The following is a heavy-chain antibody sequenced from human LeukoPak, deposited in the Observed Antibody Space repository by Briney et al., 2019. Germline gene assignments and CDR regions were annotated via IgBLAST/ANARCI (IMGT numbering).Heavy chain of an antibody. CDR3: ARDHGGYSYGLVVY. Sequence: GGSLRLSCAASGFTFSRYWMSWVRQAPGKGLEWVANINPHGSEKHYVDSMKGRFTISRDNAKNSLYLQMNSLRAEDTAVYFCARDHGGYSYGLVVYWGQGTLVTVSS. CDR2: INPHGSEK. CDR1: GFTFSRYW. J-gene: IGHJ4*02. V-gene: IGHV3-7*01. D-gene: IGHD5-18*01.